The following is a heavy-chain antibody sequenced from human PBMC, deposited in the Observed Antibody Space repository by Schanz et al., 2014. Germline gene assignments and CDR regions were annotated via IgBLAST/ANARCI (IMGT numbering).Heavy chain of an antibody. CDR1: GFTFSSYW. CDR3: ARDFLLEQLGYSHYYYAMDV. J-gene: IGHJ6*02. D-gene: IGHD2-15*01. CDR2: INSDGTKR. V-gene: IGHV3-33*08. Sequence: QVQLVESGGGVVQPGRSLRLSCAASGFTFSSYWMHWVRQAPGKGLEWVAFINSDGTKRFYADSVKGRFTISRDNAKNSLFLQMNSLRAEDTAVYYCARDFLLEQLGYSHYYYAMDVWGQGTTVTVSS.